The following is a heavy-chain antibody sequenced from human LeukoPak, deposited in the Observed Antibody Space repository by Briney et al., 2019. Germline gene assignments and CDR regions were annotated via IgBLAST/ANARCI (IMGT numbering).Heavy chain of an antibody. D-gene: IGHD1-14*01. CDR2: IYTRGST. CDR1: GGSINNYY. V-gene: IGHV4-4*07. J-gene: IGHJ4*02. Sequence: PSETLSLTCTVSGGSINNYYWSWIRQPAGKGLEWIGRIYTRGSTNYNPSLKSRVTMSVDTSKNQFSLKLSSVTAADTAVYYCARGRTPFRNFDYWGQGTLVTVSS. CDR3: ARGRTPFRNFDY.